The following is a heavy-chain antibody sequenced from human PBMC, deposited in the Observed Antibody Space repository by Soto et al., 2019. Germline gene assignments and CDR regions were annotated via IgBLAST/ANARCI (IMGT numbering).Heavy chain of an antibody. D-gene: IGHD6-19*01. V-gene: IGHV3-48*01. Sequence: EVQLVESGGGLVQPGGSLRLSCAASGFTFSASSMNWVRQAPGKGLEWVSYISSTGSTVYYADSVEGRFTISRDNAKNSLYLQMDSLRAEDTAVYYCARVGLGYGRYTSADWGQGTLVTVSS. CDR2: ISSTGSTV. CDR3: ARVGLGYGRYTSAD. CDR1: GFTFSASS. J-gene: IGHJ4*02.